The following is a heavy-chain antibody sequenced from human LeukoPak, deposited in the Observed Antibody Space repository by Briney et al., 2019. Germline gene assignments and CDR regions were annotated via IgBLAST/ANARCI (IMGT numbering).Heavy chain of an antibody. Sequence: SETLCLTCTVSGGSISSSSYYWGWIRQPPGKGLEWIGSIYYSGSTYYNPSLKSRVTISVDTSKNQFSLKLSSVTAADTAVYYCARPTNCGGDCYSTPDAFDIWGQGTMVTVSS. CDR3: ARPTNCGGDCYSTPDAFDI. CDR1: GGSISSSSYY. V-gene: IGHV4-39*01. D-gene: IGHD2-21*01. CDR2: IYYSGST. J-gene: IGHJ3*02.